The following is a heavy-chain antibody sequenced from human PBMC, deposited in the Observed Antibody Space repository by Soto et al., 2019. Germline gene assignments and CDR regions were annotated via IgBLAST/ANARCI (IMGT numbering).Heavy chain of an antibody. CDR1: GFTFSDFT. CDR3: ARGSRRTFDY. D-gene: IGHD6-13*01. CDR2: ISSGGSFI. V-gene: IGHV3-21*01. J-gene: IGHJ4*02. Sequence: EVPLVESGGGLVKPGGSLRLSCAASGFTFSDFTMNWVRQAPGKGLQWVSSISSGGSFISYADSVRGRFTISRDNAKTSLYLQVDSLRAEDTAVFFCARGSRRTFDYWGQGTLVTVSS.